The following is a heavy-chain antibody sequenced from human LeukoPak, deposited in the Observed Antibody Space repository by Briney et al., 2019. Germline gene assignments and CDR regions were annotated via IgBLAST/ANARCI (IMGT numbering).Heavy chain of an antibody. Sequence: PGGSLRLSCAASGFTFSSYGMHWVRQAPGEGLEWVAYIRHDESKIFYADSVKGRFIISRDNFRDTLYLQMNSLRAEDTALYYCAKPVIPSSYQGTYYMDVWGKGTTVTVFS. CDR2: IRHDESKI. D-gene: IGHD3-16*02. CDR3: AKPVIPSSYQGTYYMDV. CDR1: GFTFSSYG. V-gene: IGHV3-30*02. J-gene: IGHJ6*04.